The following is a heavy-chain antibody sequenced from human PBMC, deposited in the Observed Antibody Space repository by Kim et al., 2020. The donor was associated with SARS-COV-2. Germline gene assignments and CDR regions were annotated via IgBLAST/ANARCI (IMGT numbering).Heavy chain of an antibody. CDR2: ISYDGSNK. CDR1: GFTFSSYA. Sequence: GGSLRLSCAASGFTFSSYAMHWVRQAPGKGLEWVAVISYDGSNKYYADSVKGRFTISRDNSKNTLYLQMNSLRAEDTAVYYCARAADGGYYYGMDVRGQGTTVTVSS. J-gene: IGHJ6*02. D-gene: IGHD3-3*01. CDR3: ARAADGGYYYGMDV. V-gene: IGHV3-30-3*01.